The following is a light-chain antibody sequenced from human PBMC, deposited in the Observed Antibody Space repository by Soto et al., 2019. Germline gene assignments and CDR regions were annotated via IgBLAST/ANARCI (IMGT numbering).Light chain of an antibody. CDR3: CSFAGSSTYV. J-gene: IGLJ1*01. CDR2: EGT. CDR1: SRDVGSYNL. V-gene: IGLV2-23*01. Sequence: QSVLTQPASASGFPGQSITISCTGTSRDVGSYNLVSWYQQHPGNAPKLIIYEGTKRPSGVSYRFSGSKSGNTASLTISGLQEEDEGDYHCCSFAGSSTYVFGTRTKVTVL.